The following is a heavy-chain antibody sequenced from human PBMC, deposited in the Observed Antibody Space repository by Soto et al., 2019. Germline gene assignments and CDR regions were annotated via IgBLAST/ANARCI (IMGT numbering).Heavy chain of an antibody. Sequence: QVQLVQSGAEVKKPGASVKVSSKASGYTFTSYAISWVRQAPGQGLEWMGRISAYNGDTNYAQKFQGRVTMTTDPSTSTANREVRSLRSDNTAMYYCARDVPASYSSGWYGYWGQGTLVAVSS. V-gene: IGHV1-18*01. CDR3: ARDVPASYSSGWYGY. D-gene: IGHD6-19*01. CDR2: ISAYNGDT. J-gene: IGHJ4*02. CDR1: GYTFTSYA.